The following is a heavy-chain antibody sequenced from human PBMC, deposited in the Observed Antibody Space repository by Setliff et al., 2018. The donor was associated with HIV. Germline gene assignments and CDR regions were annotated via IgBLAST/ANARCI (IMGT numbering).Heavy chain of an antibody. Sequence: SETLSLTCTVSGGSITSGSDYWSWIRQPAGEGLEWIGHIHVSGTTNYNPSLKSRVTISIDTSKHQFSLKLTSVTAADTALYYCARHAPGSDYGDAYYFDYWGQGRLVTVSS. CDR1: GGSITSGSDY. CDR2: IHVSGTT. CDR3: ARHAPGSDYGDAYYFDY. V-gene: IGHV4-61*09. D-gene: IGHD4-17*01. J-gene: IGHJ4*02.